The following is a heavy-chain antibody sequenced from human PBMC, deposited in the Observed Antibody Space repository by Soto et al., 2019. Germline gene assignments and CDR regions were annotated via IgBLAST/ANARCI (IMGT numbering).Heavy chain of an antibody. J-gene: IGHJ4*02. CDR3: AKDLRGVFDY. D-gene: IGHD3-10*01. V-gene: IGHV1-18*04. CDR2: ISGHSNDT. Sequence: ASVKVSCKASGYTLNTLTLSWVRQAPGQGLEWMGFISGHSNDTHYAQKFQGRVTMTTDTSTNTAYMELRSLSSDDTAVYYCAKDLRGVFDYWGQGTLVTVSS. CDR1: GYTLNTLT.